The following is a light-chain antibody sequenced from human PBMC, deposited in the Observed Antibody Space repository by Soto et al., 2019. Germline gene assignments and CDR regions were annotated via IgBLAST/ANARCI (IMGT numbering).Light chain of an antibody. Sequence: DIQMTQSPATLSVSVGERVTISCRASQTVSSWLAWYQQKPGQAPRLLIYKSSTLTRGNPSRFSGSGSGTEFTLTIRNLQPDAFATYYCQHYNSYSEAFGQGTRLEI. CDR3: QHYNSYSEA. V-gene: IGKV1-5*03. J-gene: IGKJ5*01. CDR1: QTVSSW. CDR2: KSS.